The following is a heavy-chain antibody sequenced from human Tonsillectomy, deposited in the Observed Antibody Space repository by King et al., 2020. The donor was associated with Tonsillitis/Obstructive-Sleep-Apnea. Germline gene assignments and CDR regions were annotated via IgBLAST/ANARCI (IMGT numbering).Heavy chain of an antibody. CDR3: GGHSPDRSWGDYIRYLDV. CDR2: IYYSGTT. D-gene: IGHD4-11*01. V-gene: IGHV4-39*01. CDR1: GGSVSSSAYY. J-gene: IGHJ6*04. Sequence: QLQESGPGLVKPSETLSLSCTVSGGSVSSSAYYWGWIRQPPGKGREWIGTIYYSGTTYYNPPLTSRVTISVATSKNQFSQNLNSVTAADTAVYYGGGHSPDRSWGDYIRYLDVWGKGNTVTVSS.